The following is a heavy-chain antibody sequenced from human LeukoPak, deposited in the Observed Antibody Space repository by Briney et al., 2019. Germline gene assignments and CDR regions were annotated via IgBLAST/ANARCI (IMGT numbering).Heavy chain of an antibody. J-gene: IGHJ6*02. CDR3: ARCRWSERIFGVVTDPIYYCYGMDV. V-gene: IGHV1-69*13. CDR1: GYTFTSYG. CDR2: IIPIFGTT. Sequence: SVKVSCKASGYTFTSYGISWVRQAPGQGLEWMGGIIPIFGTTNYAQKFQGRVTITADESTSTAYMELSSLRSEDTAVYYCARCRWSERIFGVVTDPIYYCYGMDVWGQGTTVTVSS. D-gene: IGHD3-3*01.